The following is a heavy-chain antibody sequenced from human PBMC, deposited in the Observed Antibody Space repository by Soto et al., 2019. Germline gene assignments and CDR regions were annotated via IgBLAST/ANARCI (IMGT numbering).Heavy chain of an antibody. CDR2: ISGSGGST. CDR1: GVPMSSYS. V-gene: IGHV3-23*01. Sequence: GGPLSLCCAASGVPMSSYSMAWGRQALGKGLVWVSAISGSGGSTNYADTMKGQFTISRDNSKNTPYLQMNSLRAEDTAVYYCAKDYGYCTSSRCHLILNDAFENRGQGTMVTVS. D-gene: IGHD2-2*01. CDR3: AKDYGYCTSSRCHLILNDAFEN. J-gene: IGHJ3*02.